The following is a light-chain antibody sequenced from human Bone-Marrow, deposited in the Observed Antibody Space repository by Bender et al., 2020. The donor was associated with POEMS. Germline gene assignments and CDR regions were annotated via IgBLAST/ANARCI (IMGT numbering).Light chain of an antibody. V-gene: IGLV3-1*01. CDR3: SSWDDSLSGWV. CDR1: ALGDNY. Sequence: SYELSQPPSVSVSPGQTASITCSGDALGDNYACWYQQKPGRSPILVIYRDAKRPSGVPARFSGSKSGTSASLAISDIQSEDEGDYYCSSWDDSLSGWVFGGGTKLTVL. CDR2: RDA. J-gene: IGLJ3*02.